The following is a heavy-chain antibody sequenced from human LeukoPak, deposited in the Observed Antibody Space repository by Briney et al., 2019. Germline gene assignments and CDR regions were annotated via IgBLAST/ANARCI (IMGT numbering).Heavy chain of an antibody. J-gene: IGHJ4*02. V-gene: IGHV3-33*06. CDR3: AKDHGDSVVVPAATAPDY. CDR2: IWYDGSNK. D-gene: IGHD2-2*01. CDR1: GFTFSSYG. Sequence: GGSLRLSCAASGFTFSSYGMHWVRQAPGKGLEWVAVIWYDGSNKYYADSVKGRFTISRDNSKNTLYLQMNSLRADDTAVYYCAKDHGDSVVVPAATAPDYWGQGTLVTVSS.